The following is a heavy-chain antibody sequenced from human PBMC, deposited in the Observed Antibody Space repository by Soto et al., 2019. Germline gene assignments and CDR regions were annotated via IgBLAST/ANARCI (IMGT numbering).Heavy chain of an antibody. CDR1: GFTFSSYG. D-gene: IGHD2-2*01. CDR2: ISYDGSNK. J-gene: IGHJ4*02. V-gene: IGHV3-30*18. CDR3: AKEGYCSSTSCYGFDY. Sequence: GGSLRLSCAASGFTFSSYGMHWVRQAPGKGLEWVAVISYDGSNKYYADSVKGRFTISRDNSKNTLYLQMNSLRAEDTAVYYCAKEGYCSSTSCYGFDYWGQGTLVTVSS.